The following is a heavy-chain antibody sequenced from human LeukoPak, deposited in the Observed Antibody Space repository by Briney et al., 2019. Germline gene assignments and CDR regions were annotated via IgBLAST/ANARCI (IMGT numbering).Heavy chain of an antibody. Sequence: PSETLSLTCTVSGDSLSSYYWSWIRQPPGKGLEWIGYIYYSGSTNYNPSLKSRVTISVDTSKNQFSLKLSSVTAADTAVYYCARLPFYDSSGYWGQGTLVTVSS. D-gene: IGHD3-22*01. CDR1: GDSLSSYY. CDR2: IYYSGST. V-gene: IGHV4-59*08. J-gene: IGHJ4*02. CDR3: ARLPFYDSSGY.